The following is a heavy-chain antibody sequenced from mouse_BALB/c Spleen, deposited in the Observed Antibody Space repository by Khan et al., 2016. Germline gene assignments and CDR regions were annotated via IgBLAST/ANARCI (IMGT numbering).Heavy chain of an antibody. Sequence: QIQLVQSGPELKRPGKTVNISCKASGYTFTNYGINWVKQAPGKGLQWMGWINTYSGESTYADDFQGRFAFSFATSANTAYLQINNLKNEDTATYFCARYRYYYGSSRYFDVWGAGTTVTVSS. CDR1: GYTFTNYG. CDR3: ARYRYYYGSSRYFDV. J-gene: IGHJ1*01. CDR2: INTYSGES. V-gene: IGHV9-3-1*01. D-gene: IGHD1-1*01.